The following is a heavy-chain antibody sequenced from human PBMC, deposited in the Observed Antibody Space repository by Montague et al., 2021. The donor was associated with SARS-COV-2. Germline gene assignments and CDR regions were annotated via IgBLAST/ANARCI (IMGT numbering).Heavy chain of an antibody. CDR1: GGSISTYY. V-gene: IGHV4-59*08. J-gene: IGHJ5*02. D-gene: IGHD6-19*01. CDR3: ARRHPVGGVRP. CDR2: IYYSGST. Sequence: SETLSLTCTVSGGSISTYYWSWIRQPPGKGLEWIGYIYYSGSTNFNPSLNSRVTIPVDTSKNQFSPELSSVTAADTAVYYCARRHPVGGVRPWGQGTLVTVSS.